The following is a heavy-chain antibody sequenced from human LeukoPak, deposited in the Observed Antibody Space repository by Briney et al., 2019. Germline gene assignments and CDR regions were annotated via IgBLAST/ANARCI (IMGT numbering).Heavy chain of an antibody. CDR1: GFTLSSYE. CDR3: TTGPLRIAVRLVVDS. V-gene: IGHV3-48*03. J-gene: IGHJ4*02. CDR2: ISSSGSTI. Sequence: GGSLRLSCAASGFTLSSYEMNWFRQAPGKGLEWVSYISSSGSTIYYADSVKGRFTISRDNAKNSLYLQMNSLKTEDTGVYYCTTGPLRIAVRLVVDSWGQGTLVTVSS. D-gene: IGHD6-6*01.